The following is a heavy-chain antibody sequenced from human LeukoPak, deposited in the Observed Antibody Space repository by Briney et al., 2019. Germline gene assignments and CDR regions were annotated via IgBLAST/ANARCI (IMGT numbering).Heavy chain of an antibody. CDR1: GFTFSSYW. J-gene: IGHJ4*02. D-gene: IGHD1-26*01. CDR2: INSDGSST. Sequence: GGSLRLSCAASGFTFSSYWMHWVRQAPGKGLVWVSRINSDGSSTSYADSVKGRFTISGDNAKNTLYLQMNSLRAEDTAVYYCARGYSGSYRLDYWGQGTLVTVSS. V-gene: IGHV3-74*01. CDR3: ARGYSGSYRLDY.